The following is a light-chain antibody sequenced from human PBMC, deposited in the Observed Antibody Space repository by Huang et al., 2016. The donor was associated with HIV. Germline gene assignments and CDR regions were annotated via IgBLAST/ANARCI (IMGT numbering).Light chain of an antibody. CDR2: DAS. J-gene: IGKJ4*01. CDR1: HSVDRD. V-gene: IGKV3-15*01. Sequence: EIEMTQSPATLSVSPGERATLSCRASHSVDRDLAWYQQKPGQAPRLLFYDASTRATGISAKFNGTGSGTEFSLSITNLQSEDFAVYYCQQYNDWPPLTFGGGTKVEI. CDR3: QQYNDWPPLT.